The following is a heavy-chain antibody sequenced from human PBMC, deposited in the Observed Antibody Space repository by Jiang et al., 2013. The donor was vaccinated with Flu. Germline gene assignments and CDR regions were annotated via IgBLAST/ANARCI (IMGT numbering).Heavy chain of an antibody. CDR1: GFTFNTHG. D-gene: IGHD1-26*01. CDR2: LVIMGATM. Sequence: GGGLVQPGGSLRLSCAASGFTFNTHGMDWGPPGSEGRGWSGFHTLVIMGATMYYADSVKGRFTISRDNAENSLYLQMNILRDEDTAVYYCARGSGSYSRHGFDYWGQGTLVTVSS. CDR3: ARGSGSYSRHGFDY. J-gene: IGHJ4*02. V-gene: IGHV3-48*02.